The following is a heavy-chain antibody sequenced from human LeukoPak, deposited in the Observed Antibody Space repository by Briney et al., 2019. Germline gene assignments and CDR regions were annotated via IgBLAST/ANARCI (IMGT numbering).Heavy chain of an antibody. CDR2: INPNSGGT. CDR3: ARDQEQQLVRGWFDP. CDR1: GYTFIGYY. V-gene: IGHV1-2*02. D-gene: IGHD6-13*01. J-gene: IGHJ5*02. Sequence: ASVKVSCKASGYTFIGYYMRWVRQAPGQGLEWTGWINPNSGGTNYAQKFQGRVTMTRDTSISTAYMELSRLRSDDTAVYYCARDQEQQLVRGWFDPWGQGTLVTVSS.